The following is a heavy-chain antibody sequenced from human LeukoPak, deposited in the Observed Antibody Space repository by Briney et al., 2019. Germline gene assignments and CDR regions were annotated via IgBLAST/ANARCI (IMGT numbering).Heavy chain of an antibody. CDR3: ARGKDIVVVPAAMEYDY. D-gene: IGHD2-2*01. Sequence: GGSLRLSCAASGFTFSSYAMSWVRQAPGKGLEWVANIKQDGSEKYYVDSVKGRFTISRDNAKNSLYLQMNSLRAEDTAVYYCARGKDIVVVPAAMEYDYWGQGTLVTVSS. CDR2: IKQDGSEK. V-gene: IGHV3-7*01. CDR1: GFTFSSYA. J-gene: IGHJ4*02.